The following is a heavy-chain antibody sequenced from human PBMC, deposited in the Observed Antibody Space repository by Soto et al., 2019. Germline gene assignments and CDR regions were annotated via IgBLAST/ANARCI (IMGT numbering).Heavy chain of an antibody. J-gene: IGHJ3*02. Sequence: GGSLRLSCAASGFTFSSYSMNWVRQAPGKGLEWVSYISSSSSTMYYADSVKGRFTISRDNAKNSLYLQMNSLRDEDTAVYYCARDHGAPYSDAFDIWGQGTMVTVSS. CDR2: ISSSSSTM. CDR3: ARDHGAPYSDAFDI. D-gene: IGHD2-21*01. CDR1: GFTFSSYS. V-gene: IGHV3-48*02.